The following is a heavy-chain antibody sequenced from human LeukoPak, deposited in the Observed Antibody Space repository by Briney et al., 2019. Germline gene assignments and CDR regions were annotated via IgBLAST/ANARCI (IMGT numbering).Heavy chain of an antibody. D-gene: IGHD3-10*02. CDR3: ARHPRYVHFDY. Sequence: SETLSLTCTVSGGSISSSSYYWGWIRQPPGKGLEWIGSIYYSGSTYYNPSLKSRVTISVDTSKNQFSLKLSSVTAADTAVYCCARHPRYVHFDYWGQGTLVTVSS. V-gene: IGHV4-39*01. CDR1: GGSISSSSYY. J-gene: IGHJ4*02. CDR2: IYYSGST.